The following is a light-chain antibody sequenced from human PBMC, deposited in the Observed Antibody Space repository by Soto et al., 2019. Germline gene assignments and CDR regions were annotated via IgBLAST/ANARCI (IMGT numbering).Light chain of an antibody. CDR1: SSNIGSNY. V-gene: IGLV1-47*01. J-gene: IGLJ3*02. CDR2: RNN. CDR3: AAWDDSLSGPNWV. Sequence: QLVLTQPPSASGTPGQRVTISCSGSSSNIGSNYVYWYQQLPGTAPKLLIYRNNQRPSGVPDRFSGSKPGTSASLAISGLRSEDEADYYCAAWDDSLSGPNWVFGGGTTLTVL.